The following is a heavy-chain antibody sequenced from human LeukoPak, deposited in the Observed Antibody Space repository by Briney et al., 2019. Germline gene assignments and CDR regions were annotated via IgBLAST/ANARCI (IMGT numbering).Heavy chain of an antibody. CDR1: GGSFSGYY. V-gene: IGHV4-34*01. CDR2: INHSGST. Sequence: SETLSLTCAVYGGSFSGYYWSWIRQPPGKGLEWIGEINHSGSTNYNPSLKSRVTISVDTSKNQFSLKLSSVTAADTAVYYCAREGASENYDFWSGPMGRNNFDYWGQGTLVTVSS. J-gene: IGHJ4*02. D-gene: IGHD3-3*01. CDR3: AREGASENYDFWSGPMGRNNFDY.